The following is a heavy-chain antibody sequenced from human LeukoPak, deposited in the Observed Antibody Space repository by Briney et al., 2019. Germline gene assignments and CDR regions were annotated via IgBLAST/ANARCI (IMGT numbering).Heavy chain of an antibody. D-gene: IGHD4-17*01. CDR2: IIPIFGTA. Sequence: SVKVSCTASGGTFSSYAISWVRQAPGQGLEWMGGIIPIFGTANYAQKFQGRVTITADESTSTAYMELSSLRSEDTAVYYCTGSMTTVTTRQYYFDYWGQGTLVTVSS. J-gene: IGHJ4*02. CDR1: GGTFSSYA. V-gene: IGHV1-69*13. CDR3: TGSMTTVTTRQYYFDY.